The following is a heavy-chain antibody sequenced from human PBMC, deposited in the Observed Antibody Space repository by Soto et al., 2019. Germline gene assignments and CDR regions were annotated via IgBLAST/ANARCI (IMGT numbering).Heavy chain of an antibody. CDR2: ISAYNGNT. J-gene: IGHJ6*02. D-gene: IGHD3-3*01. V-gene: IGHV1-18*04. CDR3: ARDFAEYYDFWSGHSETGYYYYGMDV. CDR1: GYTFTSYG. Sequence: ASVKVSCKASGYTFTSYGISWVRQAPGQGLEWMGWISAYNGNTNYAQKLQGRVTMTTDTSTSTAYMELRSLRSDDTAVYYCARDFAEYYDFWSGHSETGYYYYGMDVWGQGTTVTVSS.